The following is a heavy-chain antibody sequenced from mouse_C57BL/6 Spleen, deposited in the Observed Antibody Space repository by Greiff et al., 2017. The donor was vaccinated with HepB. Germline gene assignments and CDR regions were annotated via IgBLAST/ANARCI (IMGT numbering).Heavy chain of an antibody. CDR1: GYTFTSYW. CDR3: ASPYDYDAWFAY. Sequence: QVHVKQPGAELVKPGASVKLSCKASGYTFTSYWMHWVKQRPGRGLEWIGRIDPNSGGTKYNEKFKSKATLTVDKPSSTADMQLSSLTSEDSAVYYCASPYDYDAWFAYWGQGTLVTVSA. D-gene: IGHD2-4*01. V-gene: IGHV1-72*01. CDR2: IDPNSGGT. J-gene: IGHJ3*01.